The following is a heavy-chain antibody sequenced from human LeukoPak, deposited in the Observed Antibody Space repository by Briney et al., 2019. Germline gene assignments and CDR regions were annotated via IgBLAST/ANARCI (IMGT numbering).Heavy chain of an antibody. J-gene: IGHJ6*02. CDR3: AKSLRPYYYYGMDV. Sequence: GGSLRLSCAGSGFTFSSYAMSWVRQAPGKGLEWVSAISGSGGSTYNADSVKGRFTISRDNSKNTLYLQMNSLRAEDTAVYYCAKSLRPYYYYGMDVWGQGTTVTVSS. D-gene: IGHD6-25*01. CDR2: ISGSGGST. V-gene: IGHV3-23*01. CDR1: GFTFSSYA.